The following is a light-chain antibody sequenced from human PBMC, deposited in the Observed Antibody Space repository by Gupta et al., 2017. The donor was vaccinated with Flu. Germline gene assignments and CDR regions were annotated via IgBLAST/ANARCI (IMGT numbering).Light chain of an antibody. CDR3: QQYESYSLLT. CDR1: QSISTW. J-gene: IGKJ4*01. Sequence: DIQMTQSPSTLSASVGDRVTITCRASQSISTWLAWYQQKAGKAPKLLIYKASSLQSGVPSRCSGGGSGTDFTLIISSLQPDDFATKYCQQYESYSLLTFGEGTKVEIK. V-gene: IGKV1-5*03. CDR2: KAS.